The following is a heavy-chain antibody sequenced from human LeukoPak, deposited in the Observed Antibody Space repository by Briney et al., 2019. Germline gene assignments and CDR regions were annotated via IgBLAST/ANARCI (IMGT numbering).Heavy chain of an antibody. V-gene: IGHV1-69*04. D-gene: IGHD2-21*02. Sequence: SVEVSCKASGGTFSSYAISWVRQAPGQGLEWMGRIIPIFGIANYAQKFQGRVTITADKSTSTAYMELSSLRSEDTAVYYCARDRGPYCGGDCYSNYWYFDLWGRGTLVTVSS. CDR2: IIPIFGIA. CDR3: ARDRGPYCGGDCYSNYWYFDL. J-gene: IGHJ2*01. CDR1: GGTFSSYA.